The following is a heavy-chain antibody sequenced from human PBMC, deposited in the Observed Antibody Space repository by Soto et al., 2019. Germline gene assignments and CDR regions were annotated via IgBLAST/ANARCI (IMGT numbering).Heavy chain of an antibody. Sequence: PSETLSLTCAVYGGSFSGYYWSCIRQPPGKGLEWIGEINHSGSTNYNPSLKSRVTISVDTSKNQFSLKLSSVTAADTAVYYCTGAMTTVTTGRIDDAFDIWGQGTMVTVSS. V-gene: IGHV4-34*01. CDR1: GGSFSGYY. CDR2: INHSGST. CDR3: TGAMTTVTTGRIDDAFDI. D-gene: IGHD4-17*01. J-gene: IGHJ3*02.